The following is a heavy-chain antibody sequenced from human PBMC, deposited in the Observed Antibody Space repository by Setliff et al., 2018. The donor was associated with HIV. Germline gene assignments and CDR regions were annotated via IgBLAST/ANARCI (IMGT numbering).Heavy chain of an antibody. D-gene: IGHD2-2*01. Sequence: GGSLRLSCAASGFTFSSYWMSWVRQAPGKGLEWVANIKQDGSEKYYVDSVKGRFTISRDNAKNPLYLQMNSLRAEDTAVYYCAREGGGCSSTSCHRYGMDVWGQGTTVTVS. CDR1: GFTFSSYW. CDR2: IKQDGSEK. V-gene: IGHV3-7*01. CDR3: AREGGGCSSTSCHRYGMDV. J-gene: IGHJ6*02.